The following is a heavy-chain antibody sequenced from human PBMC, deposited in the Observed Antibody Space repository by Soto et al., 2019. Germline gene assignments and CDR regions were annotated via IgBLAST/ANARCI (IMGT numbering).Heavy chain of an antibody. V-gene: IGHV1-18*01. Sequence: QGHLVQSGAEVKKPGASVKVSCKASGYTFTRYGISWVRQAPGQGLEWMGWISAYNGDTNYAQNLQGRVTMTIDTSTTTAYMELRSLTSDDTAVYYCAKNGQPPYYYYGLDVWGHGTTVTVSS. CDR2: ISAYNGDT. CDR1: GYTFTRYG. J-gene: IGHJ6*02. CDR3: AKNGQPPYYYYGLDV. D-gene: IGHD2-8*01.